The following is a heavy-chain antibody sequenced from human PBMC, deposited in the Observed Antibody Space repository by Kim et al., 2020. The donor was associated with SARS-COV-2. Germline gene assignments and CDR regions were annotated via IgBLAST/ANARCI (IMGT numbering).Heavy chain of an antibody. J-gene: IGHJ3*02. V-gene: IGHV4-39*01. CDR3: ARHVRVATINI. D-gene: IGHD5-12*01. Sequence: NYYHQCHKSRVTISVDTSKNQFSLKMSSVTAADTAVYYCARHVRVATINIWGQGTMVTVSS. CDR2: N.